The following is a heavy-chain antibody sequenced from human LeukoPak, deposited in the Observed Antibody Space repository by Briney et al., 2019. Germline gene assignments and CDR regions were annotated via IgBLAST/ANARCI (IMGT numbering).Heavy chain of an antibody. Sequence: SETLSLTCTVSGGSISSSSYYWDWIRQPPGKGLEWIGSIYHSGSTFYSPSLKSRVTISVDTSKNQFSLKLSSVTAADTAVYYCAKRLLLWSPYDYWGQGSLVTVSS. CDR3: AKRLLLWSPYDY. CDR2: IYHSGST. J-gene: IGHJ4*02. D-gene: IGHD3-10*01. V-gene: IGHV4-39*07. CDR1: GGSISSSSYY.